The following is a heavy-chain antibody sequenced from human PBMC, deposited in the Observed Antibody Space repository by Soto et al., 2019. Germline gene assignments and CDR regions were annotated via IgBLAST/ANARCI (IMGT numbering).Heavy chain of an antibody. CDR2: TSCDGSNR. V-gene: IGHV3-30*18. Sequence: GSLRLSCAASGFTFSSYAMSWVRQAPGKGLEWVAITSCDGSNRYYADSVQGRFTISRDYSKNTLYLQMNGLRPEDTAVYYCAKDDSGSYYPSYFDYWGQGTLVTVSS. CDR1: GFTFSSYA. J-gene: IGHJ4*02. CDR3: AKDDSGSYYPSYFDY. D-gene: IGHD1-26*01.